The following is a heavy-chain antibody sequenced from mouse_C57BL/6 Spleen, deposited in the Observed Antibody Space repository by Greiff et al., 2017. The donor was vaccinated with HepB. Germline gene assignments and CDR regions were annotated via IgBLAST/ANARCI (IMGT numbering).Heavy chain of an antibody. CDR3: ARSGRYDGYYLYAMDY. CDR1: GYTFTSYW. J-gene: IGHJ4*01. CDR2: INPSNGGT. Sequence: QVQLQQPGTELVKPGASVKLSCKASGYTFTSYWMHWVKQRPGQDLEWIGNINPSNGGTNYNEKFKSKATLTVDKSSSTAYMQLSSLTSEDSAVYYCARSGRYDGYYLYAMDYWGQGTSVTVSS. V-gene: IGHV1-53*01. D-gene: IGHD2-3*01.